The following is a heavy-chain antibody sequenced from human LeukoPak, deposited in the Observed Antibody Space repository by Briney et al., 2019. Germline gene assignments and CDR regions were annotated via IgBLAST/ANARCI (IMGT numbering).Heavy chain of an antibody. J-gene: IGHJ4*02. Sequence: GGSLRLSCAASGFTFSNYNMNWVRQAPGKVLEWVSSITYSSTYIYYADSVKGRFTISRDNAKNSVYLEMNSLRTEDTALYYCAKGKNTGSYLSHVDYWGQGTLVTVSS. CDR2: ITYSSTYI. CDR1: GFTFSNYN. CDR3: AKGKNTGSYLSHVDY. D-gene: IGHD3-10*01. V-gene: IGHV3-21*04.